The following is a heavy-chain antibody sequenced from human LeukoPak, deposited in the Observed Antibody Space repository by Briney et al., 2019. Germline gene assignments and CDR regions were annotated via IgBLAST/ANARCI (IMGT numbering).Heavy chain of an antibody. D-gene: IGHD4-17*01. CDR2: IYYSGST. V-gene: IGHV4-39*07. CDR1: GGSISSSTYF. Sequence: PSETLSLTCTVSGGSISSSTYFWGWIRQPPGKGLEWIGTIYYSGSTYYNPSLKSRVTISVDSSKNQFSLRLSSVTAADTAVYYCARLQATVTIYAYFDYWGQGTLVTVSS. J-gene: IGHJ4*01. CDR3: ARLQATVTIYAYFDY.